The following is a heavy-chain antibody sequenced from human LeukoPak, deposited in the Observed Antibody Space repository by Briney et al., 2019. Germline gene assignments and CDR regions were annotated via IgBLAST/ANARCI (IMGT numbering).Heavy chain of an antibody. CDR1: GFMFSRSD. J-gene: IGHJ5*02. Sequence: GGSLRLSCAASGFMFSRSDIDWVRQAPGKGLEWVAVIWHDRSDTYGSNKYYADSVKGRFTISRDNSKNTVYLQMNSLRVEDTAVYYSAKDGNCGGDCYGWFDPWGQGALVTVSS. CDR2: IWHDRSDTYGSNK. CDR3: AKDGNCGGDCYGWFDP. D-gene: IGHD2-21*02. V-gene: IGHV3-33*06.